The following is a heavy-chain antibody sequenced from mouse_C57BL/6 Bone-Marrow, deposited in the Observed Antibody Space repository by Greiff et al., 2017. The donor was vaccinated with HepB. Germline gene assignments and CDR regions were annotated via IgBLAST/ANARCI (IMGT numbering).Heavy chain of an antibody. CDR2: IYPGDGDT. CDR3: ARSNGNGMDY. CDR1: GYAFSSSW. V-gene: IGHV1-82*01. Sequence: VQLQQSGPELVKPGASVKISCKASGYAFSSSWMNWVKQRPGKGLEWIGRIYPGDGDTNYNGKFKGKATLTADKSSSTAYMQLSSLTSEDSAVYFCARSNGNGMDYWGQGTSVTVSS. D-gene: IGHD2-1*01. J-gene: IGHJ4*01.